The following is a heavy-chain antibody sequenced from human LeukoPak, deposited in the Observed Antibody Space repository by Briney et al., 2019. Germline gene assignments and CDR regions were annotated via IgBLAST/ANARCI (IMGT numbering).Heavy chain of an antibody. Sequence: GASVKVSCKASGYTFTSYGISWVRQATGQGLEWMGWMNPDSGNTGYAQEFQGRVTMTRNTSTNIAYMELSILRSEDTAVYFCATQTGNHWYLDLWGPGTLVTVSS. CDR3: ATQTGNHWYLDL. V-gene: IGHV1-8*02. CDR1: GYTFTSYG. J-gene: IGHJ2*01. CDR2: MNPDSGNT.